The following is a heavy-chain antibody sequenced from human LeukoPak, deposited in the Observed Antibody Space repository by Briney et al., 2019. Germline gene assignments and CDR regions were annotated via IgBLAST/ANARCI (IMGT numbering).Heavy chain of an antibody. D-gene: IGHD3-22*01. J-gene: IGHJ4*02. V-gene: IGHV3-23*01. CDR2: ISGSGGNA. CDR1: GFTFSSNA. CDR3: ARGLNYYDSSGYYNY. Sequence: GGSLRLSCAASGFTFSSNAMSWVRQAPGKRLEWVSVISGSGGNAFYADSVKGRFTISRDNPKNSLYLQMNSLRAEDTAVYYCARGLNYYDSSGYYNYWGQGALVTVSS.